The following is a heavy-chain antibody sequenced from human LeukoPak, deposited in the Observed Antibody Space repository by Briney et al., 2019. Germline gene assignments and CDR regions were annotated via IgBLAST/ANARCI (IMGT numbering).Heavy chain of an antibody. CDR3: ARSICSSTSCYYYYYGMDV. CDR1: GDSVSSNSYY. Sequence: PSETLSLTCSVSGDSVSSNSYYWSWIRQPPGKGLGWIGYIYYSGSTNYNPSLKSRVTISVDTSKNQFSLKLSSVTAADTAVYYCARSICSSTSCYYYYYGMDVWGQGTTVTVSS. D-gene: IGHD2-2*01. J-gene: IGHJ6*02. CDR2: IYYSGST. V-gene: IGHV4-61*01.